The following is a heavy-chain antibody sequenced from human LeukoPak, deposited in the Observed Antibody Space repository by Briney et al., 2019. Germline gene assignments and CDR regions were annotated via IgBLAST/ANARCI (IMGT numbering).Heavy chain of an antibody. D-gene: IGHD3-22*01. CDR2: IYYSGSV. Sequence: SETLSLTCTVSGGSISSSSYYWGWIRQPPGKGLEWIASIYYSGSVHYNPSLKSRVTMSVDTSKNQFSLNLRPVPAADTAVYYCARRMIGIRFDPWGQGTLVTVSS. J-gene: IGHJ5*02. CDR1: GGSISSSSYY. CDR3: ARRMIGIRFDP. V-gene: IGHV4-39*01.